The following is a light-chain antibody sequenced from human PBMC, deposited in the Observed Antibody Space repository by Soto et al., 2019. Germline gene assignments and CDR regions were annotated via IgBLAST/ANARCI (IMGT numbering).Light chain of an antibody. Sequence: EIVMAQSPAALALSPGERATLSCRASQSVSSNLAWYQQKPGQAPRLLIYGASTRATDIPARFSGSGSGTEFTLTISSLQSEDFAVYYCQQYNNWPPWTFGQGTNVDIK. V-gene: IGKV3-15*01. CDR2: GAS. CDR1: QSVSSN. CDR3: QQYNNWPPWT. J-gene: IGKJ1*01.